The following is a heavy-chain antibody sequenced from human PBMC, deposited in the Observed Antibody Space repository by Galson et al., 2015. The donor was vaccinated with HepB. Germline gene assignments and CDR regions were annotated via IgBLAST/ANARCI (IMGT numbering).Heavy chain of an antibody. D-gene: IGHD6-6*01. CDR3: VRGIAARPVY. J-gene: IGHJ4*02. Sequence: SLRLSCAASGFTFSDYYMSWIRQVPGKGLEWISYITSTGSTKYYADSVKGRFTISRDIAKSSVFLQMNSLRAEDTAVYYCVRGIAARPVYWGQGTLVTVSS. CDR2: ITSTGSTK. V-gene: IGHV3-11*01. CDR1: GFTFSDYY.